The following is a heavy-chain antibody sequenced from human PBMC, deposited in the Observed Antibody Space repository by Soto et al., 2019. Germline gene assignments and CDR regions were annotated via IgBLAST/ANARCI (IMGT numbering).Heavy chain of an antibody. CDR2: ISSSGDST. J-gene: IGHJ3*02. CDR3: AHPRGYGVFDAVDI. V-gene: IGHV3-23*01. CDR1: GFIFSTYA. D-gene: IGHD4-17*01. Sequence: GGSLRLSCAASGFIFSTYAMNWVRQAPGKGLEWVSAISSSGDSTYYAESVRGRFSISRDNSINTLYLQMRSLRPEDTAVYYCAHPRGYGVFDAVDIWGQGTMVTVSS.